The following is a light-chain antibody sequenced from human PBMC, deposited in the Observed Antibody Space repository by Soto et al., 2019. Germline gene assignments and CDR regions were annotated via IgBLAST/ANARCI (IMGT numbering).Light chain of an antibody. CDR1: QGSSSY. V-gene: IGKV1-9*01. CDR3: QQLNT. J-gene: IGKJ3*01. CDR2: AAS. Sequence: DIQLTQSPSFLSASVGDRVTITCRASQGSSSYLAWYQQRPGKAPKLLIYAASSLQTGVPSRFSGSGSGTEFTLTISSLQPEDFATYYCQQLNTFGPGTKVETK.